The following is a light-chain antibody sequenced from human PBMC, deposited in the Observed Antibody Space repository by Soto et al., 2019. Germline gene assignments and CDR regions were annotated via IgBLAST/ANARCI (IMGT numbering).Light chain of an antibody. CDR2: DVS. J-gene: IGLJ2*01. V-gene: IGLV2-14*01. CDR1: SSDVGGYNY. CDR3: SSYTSSSTLG. Sequence: QSALTQPASVSGSPGQSITISCTGTSSDVGGYNYVSWYQQHPGKAPKLMIYDVSNRPSGVSNRFSGSKSGNTASLTISGLQVEDEADYYCSSYTSSSTLGFGGGTKVTVL.